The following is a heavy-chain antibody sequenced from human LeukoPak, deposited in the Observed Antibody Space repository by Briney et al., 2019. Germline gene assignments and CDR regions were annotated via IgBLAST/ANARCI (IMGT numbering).Heavy chain of an antibody. D-gene: IGHD6-13*01. CDR2: IYSGGST. CDR3: ARDRPYSTSLIHFFDY. V-gene: IGHV3-53*01. Sequence: PGGSLRLSCVASGFTVGSNYMSWVRQAPGKGLEWVSVIYSGGSTYYADSVKGRFTISRDNTDNSLYLQMNSLRAEDTAIYYCARDRPYSTSLIHFFDYWGQGTLVTVSS. J-gene: IGHJ4*02. CDR1: GFTVGSNY.